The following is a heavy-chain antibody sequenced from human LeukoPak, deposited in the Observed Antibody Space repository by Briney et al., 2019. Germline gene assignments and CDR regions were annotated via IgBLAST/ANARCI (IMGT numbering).Heavy chain of an antibody. J-gene: IGHJ6*03. Sequence: SETLSLTCTVSDDSISSYYWSWIRQPPGKGLEWIGYIYYSGSTNYNPSLKSRVTISVDTSKNQFSLKLSSVSAADTAVYFCARGRVSSSSWSSTYYYYFYIDVWGKGTTVTVSS. CDR3: ARGRVSSSSWSSTYYYYFYIDV. CDR2: IYYSGST. D-gene: IGHD6-13*01. CDR1: DDSISSYY. V-gene: IGHV4-59*01.